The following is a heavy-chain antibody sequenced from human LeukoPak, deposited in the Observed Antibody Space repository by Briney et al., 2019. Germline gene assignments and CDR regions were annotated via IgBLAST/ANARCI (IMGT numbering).Heavy chain of an antibody. CDR3: ATGYCSGGSCHFDY. CDR2: IYYSGNT. J-gene: IGHJ4*02. V-gene: IGHV4-59*01. Sequence: SETLSLTCTVSGGSISDYYWSWIRQPPGKGLEWIGYIYYSGNTNYNPSLKSRVTISVDTSKNQFSLKLSSVTAADTAVYYCATGYCSGGSCHFDYWGQGTLVTVSS. D-gene: IGHD2-15*01. CDR1: GGSISDYY.